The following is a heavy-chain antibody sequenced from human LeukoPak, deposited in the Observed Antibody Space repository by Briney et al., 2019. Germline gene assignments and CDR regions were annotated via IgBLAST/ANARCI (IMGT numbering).Heavy chain of an antibody. J-gene: IGHJ4*02. Sequence: GGSLRLSCAASGFTVSSNYMSWVHQAPGKGLEWVSVIYSGGSTYYADSVKGRFTISRDNSKNTLYLQMNSLRAEDTAVYYCARVRGRDGYNYGYFDCWGQGTLVTVSS. CDR2: IYSGGST. CDR1: GFTVSSNY. V-gene: IGHV3-53*01. CDR3: ARVRGRDGYNYGYFDC. D-gene: IGHD5-24*01.